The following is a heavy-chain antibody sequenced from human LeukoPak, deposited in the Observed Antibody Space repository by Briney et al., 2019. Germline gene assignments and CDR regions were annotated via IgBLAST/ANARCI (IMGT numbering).Heavy chain of an antibody. CDR3: AREYYDSSGYYFDS. D-gene: IGHD3-22*01. CDR2: ISISGSTI. CDR1: GFTFSSYE. Sequence: PGGSLRLSCAASGFTFSSYEMNWVRQAPGKGLEWVSYISISGSTIYYADSVKGRFTTSRDNAKNSLYVQMNSLRAEDTAVYYCAREYYDSSGYYFDSWGQGTLVTVSS. J-gene: IGHJ4*02. V-gene: IGHV3-48*03.